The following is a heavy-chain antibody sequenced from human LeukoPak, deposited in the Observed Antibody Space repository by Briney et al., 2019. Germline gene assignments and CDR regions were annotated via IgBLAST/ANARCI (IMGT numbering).Heavy chain of an antibody. D-gene: IGHD3-10*01. CDR3: ARGTYYYGSGSYYILDY. V-gene: IGHV4-59*01. CDR2: IYDSGST. J-gene: IGHJ4*02. CDR1: GGSINSYY. Sequence: SETLSLTCTVSGGSINSYYWSWIRQPPGKGLEWIGYIYDSGSTNYNPSLKSRVTISVDTSKNQFSLKLSSVTAADTAVYYFARGTYYYGSGSYYILDYWGQGTLVTVSS.